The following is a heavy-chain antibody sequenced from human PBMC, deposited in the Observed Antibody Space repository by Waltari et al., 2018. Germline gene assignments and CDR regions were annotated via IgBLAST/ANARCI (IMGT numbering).Heavy chain of an antibody. CDR2: ISSGYI. CDR1: GSTRTIYT. CDR3: ARIPNYANYPNWFDP. V-gene: IGHV3-21*01. Sequence: EVPLVVPGGVMVKPGVLLRHSCAAHGSTRTIYTMNWVRQAPGKGLEWVSCISSGYIYYADSVKGRFTISRDNAKNSLYLQMDSLTVEDTAVYYCARIPNYANYPNWFDPWGQGTLVTVSS. J-gene: IGHJ5*02. D-gene: IGHD3-16*01.